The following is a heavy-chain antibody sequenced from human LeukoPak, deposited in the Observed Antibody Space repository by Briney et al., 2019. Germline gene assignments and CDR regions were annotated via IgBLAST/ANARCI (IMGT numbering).Heavy chain of an antibody. D-gene: IGHD6-19*01. CDR2: ISYDGSNK. V-gene: IGHV3-30*18. CDR1: GFTFSSYG. Sequence: AGGSLRLSCAASGFTFSSYGMHWVRQAPGKGLEWVAVISYDGSNKYYADSVKGRFTISRDNSKNTLYLQMNSLRAEDTAVYYCAKPPGQWLVQDAFGIWGQGTMVTVSS. CDR3: AKPPGQWLVQDAFGI. J-gene: IGHJ3*02.